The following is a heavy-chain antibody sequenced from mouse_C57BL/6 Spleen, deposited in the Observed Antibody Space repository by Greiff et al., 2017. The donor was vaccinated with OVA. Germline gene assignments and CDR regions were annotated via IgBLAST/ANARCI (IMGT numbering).Heavy chain of an antibody. CDR1: GFSLTSYG. CDR3: ARRHGSSHYYAMDY. J-gene: IGHJ4*01. Sequence: VQLKESGPGLVQPSQSLSITCTVSGFSLTSYGVHWVRQSPGKGLEWLGVIWSGGSTDYNAAFISRLSISKDNSKSQVFFKMNSLQADDTAIYYCARRHGSSHYYAMDYWGQGTSVTVSS. CDR2: IWSGGST. D-gene: IGHD1-1*01. V-gene: IGHV2-2*01.